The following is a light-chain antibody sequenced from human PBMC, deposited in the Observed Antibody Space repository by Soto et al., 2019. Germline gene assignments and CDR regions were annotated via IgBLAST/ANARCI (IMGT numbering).Light chain of an antibody. V-gene: IGLV2-14*01. CDR3: ISYTNSNTGV. Sequence: QSALTQPASVSGSPGQSITISCTGTSSDVGNYNYVSWYQQDPGKAPKLLIYEVNNRPSGVSHRFSGSKSGNTASLTISGLQAEDEADYYCISYTNSNTGVFGGGTKVTVL. CDR2: EVN. J-gene: IGLJ3*02. CDR1: SSDVGNYNY.